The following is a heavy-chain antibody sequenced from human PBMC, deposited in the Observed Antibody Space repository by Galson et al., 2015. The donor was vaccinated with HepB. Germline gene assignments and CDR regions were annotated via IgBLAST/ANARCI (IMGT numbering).Heavy chain of an antibody. CDR2: ISYDESNK. Sequence: SLRLSCAVSGFTFSSYAMHWVRQAPGKGLEWVAVISYDESNKYYADSVKGRFTISRDNSKNTLYLQMNSLRAEDTAVYYCAREGIAVALDAFDIWGQGTMVTVSS. CDR1: GFTFSSYA. J-gene: IGHJ3*02. CDR3: AREGIAVALDAFDI. V-gene: IGHV3-30-3*01. D-gene: IGHD6-19*01.